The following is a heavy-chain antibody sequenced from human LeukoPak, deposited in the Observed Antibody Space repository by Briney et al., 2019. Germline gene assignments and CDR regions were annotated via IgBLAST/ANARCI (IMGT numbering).Heavy chain of an antibody. CDR2: MNPNSGNT. V-gene: IGHV1-8*02. D-gene: IGHD1-26*01. J-gene: IGHJ4*02. CDR3: ASSRWDRPDY. Sequence: ASVKVSCTASGYTFTGYYMHWVRQATGQGLEWMGWMNPNSGNTGYAQKFQGRVTMTRNTSISTAYMELSSLRSEDTAVYYCASSRWDRPDYWGQGTLVTVSS. CDR1: GYTFTGYY.